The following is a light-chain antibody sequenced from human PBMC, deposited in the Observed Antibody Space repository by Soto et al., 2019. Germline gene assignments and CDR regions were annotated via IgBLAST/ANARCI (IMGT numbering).Light chain of an antibody. V-gene: IGKV1-5*03. CDR3: QQYNTNFPWT. Sequence: DIQMTQSPSALSASVGDRVTITFRASQSIDNWLAWYQQKPGTAPKIMIYKASRLNNGVPSRFSGSGSGTEFTLTISSLQPDDFATYYCQQYNTNFPWTFGRGTRVEIK. CDR1: QSIDNW. CDR2: KAS. J-gene: IGKJ1*01.